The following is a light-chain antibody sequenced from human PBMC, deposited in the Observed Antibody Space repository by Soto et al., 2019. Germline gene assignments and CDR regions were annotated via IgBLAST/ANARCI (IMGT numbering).Light chain of an antibody. CDR3: QQYNNWPWK. J-gene: IGKJ1*01. CDR2: GAS. V-gene: IGKV3-15*01. Sequence: EIVMTQSPATLSVSPGERATLSCRASQSVSSNLAWYQQKPGQAPRLLIYGASTRATGIPARFSGSGSGTEFTLTISSLQSEDSAVYYCQQYNNWPWKFGQGTKVEIK. CDR1: QSVSSN.